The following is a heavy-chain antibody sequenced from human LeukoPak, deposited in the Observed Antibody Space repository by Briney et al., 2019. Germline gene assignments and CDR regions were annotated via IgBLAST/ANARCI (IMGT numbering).Heavy chain of an antibody. V-gene: IGHV4-61*02. Sequence: SETLSLTCTVSGGSISSGSYYWSWIRQPAGKGLEWIGRIYTSGSTNYNPSLKSRVTISVDTSKNQFSLNLSSVTAADTAVYYCAREGDSSSLGVYWGQGTLVSVSS. CDR1: GGSISSGSYY. CDR3: AREGDSSSLGVY. D-gene: IGHD2-21*01. J-gene: IGHJ4*02. CDR2: IYTSGST.